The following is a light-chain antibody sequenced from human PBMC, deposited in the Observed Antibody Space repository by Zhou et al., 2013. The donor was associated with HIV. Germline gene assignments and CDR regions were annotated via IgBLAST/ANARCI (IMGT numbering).Light chain of an antibody. CDR3: QQSYSTPFT. V-gene: IGKV1-39*01. J-gene: IGKJ3*01. CDR2: AAS. Sequence: DIQMTQSPSSLSASVGDRVTITCRASQSISSYLNWYQQKPGKAPKLLIYAASSLQSGVPSRFSGSGSGTDFTLTISSLQPEDFATYYCQQSYSTPFTFGLGPSGNQT. CDR1: QSISSY.